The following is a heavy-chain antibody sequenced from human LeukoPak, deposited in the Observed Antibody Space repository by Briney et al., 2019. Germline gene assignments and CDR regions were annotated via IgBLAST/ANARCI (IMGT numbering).Heavy chain of an antibody. V-gene: IGHV1-18*01. CDR2: ISAYNGNT. J-gene: IGHJ5*02. CDR1: GYTFTSYG. Sequence: GASVKVSCKASGYTFTSYGISWVRQAPGQGLEWMGWISAYNGNTNYAQKLQGRVTMTTDTSTSTTYMELRSLRSDDTAVYYCAREHLVGILGNNWFDPWGQGTLVTVSS. D-gene: IGHD5-18*01. CDR3: AREHLVGILGNNWFDP.